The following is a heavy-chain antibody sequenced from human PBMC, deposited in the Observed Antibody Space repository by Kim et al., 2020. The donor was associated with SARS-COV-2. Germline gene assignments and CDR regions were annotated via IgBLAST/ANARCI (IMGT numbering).Heavy chain of an antibody. CDR1: GGSISSGDYY. J-gene: IGHJ4*02. Sequence: SETLSLTCTVSGGSISSGDYYWSWIRQPPGKGLEWIGYIYYSGSTYYNPSLKSRVTISVDTSKNQFSLKLSSVTAADTAVYYCARTPLSGGNGLHDYWGQGTLVTVSS. CDR2: IYYSGST. D-gene: IGHD2-15*01. CDR3: ARTPLSGGNGLHDY. V-gene: IGHV4-30-4*01.